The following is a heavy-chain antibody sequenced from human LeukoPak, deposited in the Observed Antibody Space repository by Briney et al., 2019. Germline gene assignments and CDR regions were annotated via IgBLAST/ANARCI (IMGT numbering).Heavy chain of an antibody. CDR2: TYYRSN. CDR3: ARGRNNAFDI. CDR1: GGWLSSSRGA. Sequence: SQTLSLTCTISGGWLSSSRGAWNWIRPSPSRGLEWLGRTYYRSNDYAVSVKTRMTINVDTSKNQVSLQLSSVTPEDTAVYYCARGRNNAFDIWGQGTMVTVS. V-gene: IGHV6-1*01. D-gene: IGHD1/OR15-1a*01. J-gene: IGHJ3*02.